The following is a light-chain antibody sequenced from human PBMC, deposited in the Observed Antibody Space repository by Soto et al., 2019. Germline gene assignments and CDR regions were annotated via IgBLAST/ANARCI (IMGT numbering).Light chain of an antibody. CDR3: QSYDSSLSVGV. Sequence: QSVLTQPPSVSGAPGQRVTNSCTGSSSNIGAGYDVHWYQQLPGTAPKLLIYGNSNRPSGVPDRFSGSKSGTSASLAITGLQAEDEADYYCQSYDSSLSVGVFGGGTKVTVL. CDR1: SSNIGAGYD. V-gene: IGLV1-40*01. CDR2: GNS. J-gene: IGLJ3*02.